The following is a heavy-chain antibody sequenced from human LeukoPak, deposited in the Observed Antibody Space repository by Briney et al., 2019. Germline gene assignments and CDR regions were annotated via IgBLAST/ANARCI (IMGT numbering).Heavy chain of an antibody. CDR1: GFTFSSYW. Sequence: GGSLSLSCAASGFTFSSYWMSWVRQAPGKGLEWVANIKQDGSEKYYVDSVKGRFTISRDNAKNSLYLQMNSLRAEDTAVYYCARGGSYWERNYYYYYMDVWGKGTTVTVSS. D-gene: IGHD1-26*01. J-gene: IGHJ6*03. CDR3: ARGGSYWERNYYYYYMDV. V-gene: IGHV3-7*01. CDR2: IKQDGSEK.